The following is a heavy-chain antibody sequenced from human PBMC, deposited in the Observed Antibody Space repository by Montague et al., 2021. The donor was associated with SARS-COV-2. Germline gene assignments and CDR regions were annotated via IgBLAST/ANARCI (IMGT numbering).Heavy chain of an antibody. D-gene: IGHD3-10*01. CDR1: GFTFSSYS. CDR2: ISSSSSYI. CDR3: ARSHELWFGENPQGPGAFDI. J-gene: IGHJ3*02. V-gene: IGHV3-21*01. Sequence: SLRLSCAASGFTFSSYSMNLFRQAPGKGLEWVSSISSSSSYIYYADSVKGRFTISRDNAKNSLYLQMNSLRAEDTAVYYCARSHELWFGENPQGPGAFDIWGQGTMVTVSS.